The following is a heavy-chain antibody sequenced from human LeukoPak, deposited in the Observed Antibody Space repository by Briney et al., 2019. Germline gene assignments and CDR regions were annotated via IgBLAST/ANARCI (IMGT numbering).Heavy chain of an antibody. CDR3: VRRVGNSKHDY. Sequence: GASLKISCRVFGDNLASYWIGWVHQLPGKVLEWMGIIYPGDSDTRYSPSFQGQVTISADKSISTAYLQWSSLKASDTAMYYCVRRVGNSKHDYWGQGTLVTVSS. D-gene: IGHD4-11*01. CDR2: IYPGDSDT. V-gene: IGHV5-51*07. J-gene: IGHJ4*02. CDR1: GDNLASYW.